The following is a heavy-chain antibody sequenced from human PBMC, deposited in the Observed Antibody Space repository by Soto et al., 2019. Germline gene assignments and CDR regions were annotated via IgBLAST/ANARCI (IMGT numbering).Heavy chain of an antibody. CDR3: AGAFRSYYMDV. Sequence: VQLLESGGGLVQPGGSLRLSCAASGFTFSNYAMTWVRQAPGKGLEWVSCISVTGATTYYADSVKGRFTISRDNSKNRLYLQMISLRAEDTAVYYCAGAFRSYYMDVWANGTTVTVSS. CDR2: ISVTGATT. J-gene: IGHJ6*03. D-gene: IGHD3-16*01. CDR1: GFTFSNYA. V-gene: IGHV3-23*01.